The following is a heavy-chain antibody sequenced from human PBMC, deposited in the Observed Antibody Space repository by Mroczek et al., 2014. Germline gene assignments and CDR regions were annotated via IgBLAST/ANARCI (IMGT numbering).Heavy chain of an antibody. V-gene: IGHV1-2*02. CDR2: INPNSGDT. CDR1: GYTFTAYY. D-gene: IGHD6-13*01. CDR3: ARGKKTVGIAAAY. Sequence: QVQLQESGAEVKKPGASVKVSCKASGYTFTAYYMHWVRQAPGQGLEWMGWINPNSGDTNYAQNFXGRVTMTRDTSISTAYMELSRLRSDDSAVYYCARGKKTVGIAAAYWGQGTLVTVSS. J-gene: IGHJ4*02.